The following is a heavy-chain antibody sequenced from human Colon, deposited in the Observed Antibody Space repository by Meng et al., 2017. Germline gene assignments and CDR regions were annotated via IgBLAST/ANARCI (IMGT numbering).Heavy chain of an antibody. V-gene: IGHV4-4*02. CDR3: ASSDYYRSDY. CDR1: GGSISRSDW. Sequence: QVQRQEVGPGLVKPSETLSLTCAVSGGSISRSDWWSWVRQPPGKGLEWIGETSHSGSTNYSPSLKSRVTISLDKSKNQLSLKLNSVTAADTAVYYCASSDYYRSDYWGQGTLVTVSS. J-gene: IGHJ4*02. D-gene: IGHD3-22*01. CDR2: TSHSGST.